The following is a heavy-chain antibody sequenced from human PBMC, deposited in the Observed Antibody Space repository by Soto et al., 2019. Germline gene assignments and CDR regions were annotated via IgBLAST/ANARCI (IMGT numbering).Heavy chain of an antibody. V-gene: IGHV1-18*01. CDR2: ISGYNGDT. Sequence: QGQLVQSGAEVKKPGASVKVSCKASGYTFTRYGISWVRQAPGQGLEWMGWISGYNGDTKYAQKFQGRVTMTVDTSTTTAYMELRSLRSDDRAVYYCAKNGQPPYYYYGMDVWGQGTTVTVSS. D-gene: IGHD2-8*01. CDR1: GYTFTRYG. CDR3: AKNGQPPYYYYGMDV. J-gene: IGHJ6*02.